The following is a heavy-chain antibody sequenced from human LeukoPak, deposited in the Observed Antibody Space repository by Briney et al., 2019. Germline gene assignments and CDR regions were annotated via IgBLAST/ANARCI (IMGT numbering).Heavy chain of an antibody. CDR3: ARANHYDSSGYSRGASDI. V-gene: IGHV4-38-2*02. CDR2: IFRSGST. J-gene: IGHJ3*02. D-gene: IGHD3-22*01. Sequence: PSETLSLTCSVSGYSISSGFYWGWIRQPPGKGLEWIGNIFRSGSTYYNTSLKSRVTISVDTSKNQFSLKLSSVTAADTAVYYCARANHYDSSGYSRGASDIWGQGTMVTVSS. CDR1: GYSISSGFY.